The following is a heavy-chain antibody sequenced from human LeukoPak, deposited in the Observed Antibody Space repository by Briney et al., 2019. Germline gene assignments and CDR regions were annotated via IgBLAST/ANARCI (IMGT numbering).Heavy chain of an antibody. J-gene: IGHJ1*01. CDR2: TNHSGST. Sequence: SETLSLTCAVYGGSFSGYYWSWIRQPPGKGLEWIGETNHSGSTNYNPSLKSRVTISVDTSKNQFSLKLSSVTAADTAVYYCARLGTPAFQHWGQGTLVTVSS. CDR3: ARLGTPAFQH. V-gene: IGHV4-34*01. CDR1: GGSFSGYY. D-gene: IGHD6-13*01.